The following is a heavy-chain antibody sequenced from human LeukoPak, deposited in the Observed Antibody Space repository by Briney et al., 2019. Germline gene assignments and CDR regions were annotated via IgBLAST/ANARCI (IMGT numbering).Heavy chain of an antibody. Sequence: GGSLRLSCVGSGLTFSSYDMNWVRQAPGKGLEWISYISNSGNTIYYADSVKGRFTISRDNEKNSLYLQMNSLRAEDTAVYYCDTRPRYWGQGTLVTVSS. CDR3: DTRPRY. CDR1: GLTFSSYD. CDR2: ISNSGNTI. V-gene: IGHV3-48*03. D-gene: IGHD2-2*01. J-gene: IGHJ4*02.